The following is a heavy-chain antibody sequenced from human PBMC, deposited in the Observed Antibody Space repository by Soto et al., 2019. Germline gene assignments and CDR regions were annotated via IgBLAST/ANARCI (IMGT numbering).Heavy chain of an antibody. Sequence: GGSLRLSCAASGFTFSGSAMHWVRQASGKGLEWVGRIRSKANSYATAYAASVKGRFTISRDDSKNTAYLQMNSLKTEDTAVYYCTRPGDGYNYGYYYYGMDVWGQGTTVTVSS. CDR3: TRPGDGYNYGYYYYGMDV. CDR2: IRSKANSYAT. J-gene: IGHJ6*02. D-gene: IGHD5-12*01. CDR1: GFTFSGSA. V-gene: IGHV3-73*01.